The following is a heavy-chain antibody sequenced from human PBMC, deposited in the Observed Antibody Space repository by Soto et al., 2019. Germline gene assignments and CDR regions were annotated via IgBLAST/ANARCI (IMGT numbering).Heavy chain of an antibody. V-gene: IGHV4-59*11. CDR3: ARADPDASVGF. Sequence: LSLTCTVSGGSMSSHYWTWLRQPPGKGLEWIGYISYSGSSYYNPSLKSRVTISADTSRNQFSLRLTSVIAADTAVYFCARADPDASVGFWGQGTLVTVSS. CDR2: ISYSGSS. J-gene: IGHJ4*02. CDR1: GGSMSSHY. D-gene: IGHD3-16*01.